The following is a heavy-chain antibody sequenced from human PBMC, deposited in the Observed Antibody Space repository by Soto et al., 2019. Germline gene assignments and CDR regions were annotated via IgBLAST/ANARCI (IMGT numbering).Heavy chain of an antibody. J-gene: IGHJ6*03. Sequence: RLEWMGWINAGNGNTKYSQKFQGRVTITRDTSASTAYMELSSLRSEDTAVYYCARGLSSTSFLGYYMDVWGKGTTVTVSS. V-gene: IGHV1-3*01. D-gene: IGHD2-2*01. CDR2: INAGNGNT. CDR3: ARGLSSTSFLGYYMDV.